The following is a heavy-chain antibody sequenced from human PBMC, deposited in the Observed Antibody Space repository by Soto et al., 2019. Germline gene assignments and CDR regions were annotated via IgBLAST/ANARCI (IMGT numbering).Heavy chain of an antibody. CDR2: VNGRGSNT. D-gene: IGHD3-9*01. CDR1: GFTFSSYA. J-gene: IGHJ4*02. V-gene: IGHV3-23*01. CDR3: AKVPYDFVTGYYDY. Sequence: EVQLLESGGGLVQPGGSLRLSCAASGFTFSSYAMTWVRQAPGKGLEWVSGVNGRGSNTYYADSVRGRFTISRGNSKNMLYLQMNSLRAEDTAIYYCAKVPYDFVTGYYDYWGQGALVTVSS.